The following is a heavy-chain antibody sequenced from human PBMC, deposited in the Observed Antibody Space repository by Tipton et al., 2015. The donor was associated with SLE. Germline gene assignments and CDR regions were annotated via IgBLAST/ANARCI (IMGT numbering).Heavy chain of an antibody. Sequence: GLVKPSETLSLTCTVSGGSISGYYWSWIRQSPGKGLEWIGYISYSGSTNYNPSLKSRVTISVDTSKNQFSLNLSSVTAADTAVYYCARAWSYSTGWYYDLWGRGTLVTVSS. CDR1: GGSISGYY. J-gene: IGHJ2*01. D-gene: IGHD6-19*01. CDR2: ISYSGST. V-gene: IGHV4-59*01. CDR3: ARAWSYSTGWYYDL.